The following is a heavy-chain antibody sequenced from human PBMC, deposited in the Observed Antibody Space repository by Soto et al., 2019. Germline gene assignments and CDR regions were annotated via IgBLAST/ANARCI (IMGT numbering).Heavy chain of an antibody. J-gene: IGHJ4*02. D-gene: IGHD3-10*01. V-gene: IGHV4-59*01. CDR2: ISYSGST. Sequence: PSETLSLTSTVSGGSISGYYWSWIRQPPGKRLEWIGNISYSGSTNYNPSLKSRVTMSVDTSKNQFSLKLNSVTAADTAVYYCARRGYFDSWGQGTLVTV. CDR1: GGSISGYY. CDR3: ARRGYFDS.